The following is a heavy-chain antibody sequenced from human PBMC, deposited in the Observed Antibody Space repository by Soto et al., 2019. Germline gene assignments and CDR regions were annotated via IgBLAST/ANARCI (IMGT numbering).Heavy chain of an antibody. CDR3: ATDQLLRYSYYGMDV. Sequence: QVQLVQSGAEVKKPGASVKVSCKVSGYTLTELSMHWLRQAPGKWLEWMGGFDPEDGETIYAQKSQGRVTMTEATSTDTAYMELSSLRSEDTAVYYCATDQLLRYSYYGMDVWGQGTTVTVSS. V-gene: IGHV1-24*01. D-gene: IGHD3-9*01. CDR2: FDPEDGET. J-gene: IGHJ6*02. CDR1: GYTLTELS.